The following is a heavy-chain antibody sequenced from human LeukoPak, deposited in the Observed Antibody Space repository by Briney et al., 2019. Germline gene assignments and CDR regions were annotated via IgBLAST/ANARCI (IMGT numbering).Heavy chain of an antibody. V-gene: IGHV3-21*01. D-gene: IGHD6-13*01. J-gene: IGHJ6*04. CDR3: ARNCRPIAAAGNGMDV. CDR1: GFTFSSYS. Sequence: GGSLRLSCAASGFTFSSYSMNWVRQAPGKGLEWVSSISSSSSYIYYADSVKGRFTVSRDNAKNSLYLQMNSLRAEDTAVYYCARNCRPIAAAGNGMDVWGKGTTVTVSS. CDR2: ISSSSSYI.